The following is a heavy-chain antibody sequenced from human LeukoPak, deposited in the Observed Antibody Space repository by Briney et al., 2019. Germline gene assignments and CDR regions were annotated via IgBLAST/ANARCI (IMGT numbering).Heavy chain of an antibody. Sequence: SETLSLTCTVSGGSISSYYWSWIRQPPGKGLEWIGYIYYSGSTNYNPSLKSRVTMSVDTSKNQFSLKLSSVTAADTAVYYCAREGDYYDTSGTLDYWGQGTLVTVSS. CDR1: GGSISSYY. CDR2: IYYSGST. CDR3: AREGDYYDTSGTLDY. D-gene: IGHD3-22*01. J-gene: IGHJ4*02. V-gene: IGHV4-59*12.